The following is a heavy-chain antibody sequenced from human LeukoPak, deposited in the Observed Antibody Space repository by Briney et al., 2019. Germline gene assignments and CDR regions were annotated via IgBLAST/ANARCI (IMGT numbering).Heavy chain of an antibody. Sequence: GGSLRLSCTASGFTFSNFWMGWVRQAPGKGLEWVSAITDSSTSTYYADSVKGRFTISRHNSKNTLYLQMNSLRAEDTAVYYCAKGSSSSRPYYFDYWGQGTLVTVSS. V-gene: IGHV3-23*01. CDR2: ITDSSTST. CDR1: GFTFSNFW. CDR3: AKGSSSSRPYYFDY. D-gene: IGHD6-13*01. J-gene: IGHJ4*02.